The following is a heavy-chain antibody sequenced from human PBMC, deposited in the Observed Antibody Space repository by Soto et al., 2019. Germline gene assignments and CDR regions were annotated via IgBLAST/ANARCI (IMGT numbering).Heavy chain of an antibody. V-gene: IGHV3-13*01. D-gene: IGHD2-21*01. CDR1: GFTLSSYD. J-gene: IGHJ6*03. Sequence: GGSLRLSCAASGFTLSSYDMHWVRQATGKGLEWVSAIGTAGDTYYPGSVKGRFTISRENAKNSLYLQMNSLRAGDTAVYYCARVIVDSLYYYYMDVWGKGTTVTVSS. CDR3: ARVIVDSLYYYYMDV. CDR2: IGTAGDT.